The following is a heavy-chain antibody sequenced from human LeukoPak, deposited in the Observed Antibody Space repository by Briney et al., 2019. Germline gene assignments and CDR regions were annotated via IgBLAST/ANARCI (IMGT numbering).Heavy chain of an antibody. CDR2: ISGSGGSA. CDR3: AKDDDDFWSGYYPFDY. CDR1: GFTFSSYS. J-gene: IGHJ4*02. Sequence: QTGGSLRLSCAASGFTFSSYSMSWVRQAPGKGLEWVSAISGSGGSAYYADSVKGRFTISRDNPKNSFYLQMNSLRAEDTAVYYCAKDDDDFWSGYYPFDYWGQGTLVTVSS. V-gene: IGHV3-23*01. D-gene: IGHD3-3*01.